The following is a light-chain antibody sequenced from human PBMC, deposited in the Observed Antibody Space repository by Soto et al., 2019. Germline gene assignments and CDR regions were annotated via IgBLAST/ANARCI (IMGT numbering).Light chain of an antibody. CDR3: SSYTSSSTRV. Sequence: QSALTQPASVSGSPGQSITISCTGTSSDVGCYNYVSWYQQHPGKAPKLMIYDVSNRPSGVSNRISGSKSGNTASLSISGLQAEDEADYYCSSYTSSSTRVFGSGTKLTVL. CDR1: SSDVGCYNY. J-gene: IGLJ1*01. CDR2: DVS. V-gene: IGLV2-14*01.